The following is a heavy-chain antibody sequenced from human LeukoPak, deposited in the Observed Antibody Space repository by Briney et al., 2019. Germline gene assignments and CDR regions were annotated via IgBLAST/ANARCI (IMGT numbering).Heavy chain of an antibody. J-gene: IGHJ6*03. CDR2: INPSGGST. D-gene: IGHD3-3*01. Sequence: ASVKVSCKASGYTFTSYYMHWVRQAPGQGLEWMGIINPSGGSTSYAQKFQGGVTMTRDMSTSTAYMELSSLRSEDTAVYYCARDSGNFWSGYLDVWGKGTTVTVSS. V-gene: IGHV1-46*01. CDR1: GYTFTSYY. CDR3: ARDSGNFWSGYLDV.